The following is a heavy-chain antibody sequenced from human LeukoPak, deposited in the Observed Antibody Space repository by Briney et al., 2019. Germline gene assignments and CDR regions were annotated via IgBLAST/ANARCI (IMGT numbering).Heavy chain of an antibody. J-gene: IGHJ5*02. V-gene: IGHV3-7*05. CDR1: GFTFSSYW. Sequence: GGSLRLSCAASGFTFSSYWMSWVRQAPGKGLEWVANIKQDGGEKYYVDSVKGRFTISRDNAKNSMYLQMNSLRAEDTAVYYCARPSYSSSWYWFDPWGQGTLVNVSS. CDR2: IKQDGGEK. D-gene: IGHD6-13*01. CDR3: ARPSYSSSWYWFDP.